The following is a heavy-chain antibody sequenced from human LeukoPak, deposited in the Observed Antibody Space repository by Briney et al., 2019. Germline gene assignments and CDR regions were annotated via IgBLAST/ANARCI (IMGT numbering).Heavy chain of an antibody. J-gene: IGHJ4*02. CDR2: INPSGGST. CDR3: ARVGSSGPTSDDY. V-gene: IGHV1-46*01. D-gene: IGHD6-19*01. Sequence: VASVKVSCKASGYTFTGYYIHWVRQAPGQGLEWMGIINPSGGSTSYAQKFQGRVTMTRDTSTSTVYMELSSLRSEDTAVYYCARVGSSGPTSDDYWGQGTLVTISS. CDR1: GYTFTGYY.